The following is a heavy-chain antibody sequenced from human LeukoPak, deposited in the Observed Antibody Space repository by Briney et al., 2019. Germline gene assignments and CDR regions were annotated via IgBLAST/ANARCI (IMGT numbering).Heavy chain of an antibody. CDR2: IYYSGST. D-gene: IGHD1-26*01. V-gene: IGHV4-30-4*08. Sequence: SQTLSLTCTVSGGSISSGAYYWSWIRQHPGKGLEWIGYIYYSGSTYYNPSLKSRVTISVDTSKNQFSLKLSSVTAADTAVYYCARLGEWEFDYWGQGTLVTVSS. J-gene: IGHJ4*02. CDR1: GGSISSGAYY. CDR3: ARLGEWEFDY.